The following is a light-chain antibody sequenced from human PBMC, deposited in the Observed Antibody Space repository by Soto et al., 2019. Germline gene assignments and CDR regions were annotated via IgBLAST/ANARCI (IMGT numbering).Light chain of an antibody. CDR2: GAS. CDR3: QQYGSSPRT. CDR1: QSVSSIY. J-gene: IGKJ1*01. V-gene: IGKV3-20*01. Sequence: EIVLTQSPGTLSLSPGERATLSCSASQSVSSIYLGWYQQKPGQAPRLLMYGASSRATGIPERFSGSGSGTDFTLTISRLEPEDFAVYYCQQYGSSPRTFGQGTKVDI.